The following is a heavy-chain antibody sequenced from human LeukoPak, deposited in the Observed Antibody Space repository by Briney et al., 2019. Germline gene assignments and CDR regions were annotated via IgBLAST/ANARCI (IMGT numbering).Heavy chain of an antibody. CDR2: INSGGSAI. CDR3: ASSFPGIAVAGTSFFDY. D-gene: IGHD6-19*01. V-gene: IGHV3-48*03. Sequence: GGSLRLSCAASGFTFNSYEMNWVRQAPGKGLEWVSYINSGGSAIYYADSVKGRFTISRDNAKNSLYLQMNSLRAEDTAVYYCASSFPGIAVAGTSFFDYWGQGTLVTVSS. J-gene: IGHJ4*02. CDR1: GFTFNSYE.